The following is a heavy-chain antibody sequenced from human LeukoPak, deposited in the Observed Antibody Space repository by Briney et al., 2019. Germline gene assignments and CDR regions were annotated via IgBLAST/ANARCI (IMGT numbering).Heavy chain of an antibody. V-gene: IGHV1-69*01. CDR1: GGTFSSCA. Sequence: SSVKVSCKASGGTFSSCAISWVRQAPGQGLEWMGGIIPIFGTANYAQKFQGRVTITADESTSTAYMELSSLRSEDTAVYYCARESSIAARPGRNWFDPWGQGTLVTVSS. D-gene: IGHD6-6*01. CDR3: ARESSIAARPGRNWFDP. CDR2: IIPIFGTA. J-gene: IGHJ5*02.